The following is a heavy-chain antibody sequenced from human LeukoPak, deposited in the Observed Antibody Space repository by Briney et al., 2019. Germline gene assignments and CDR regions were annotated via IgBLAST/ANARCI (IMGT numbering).Heavy chain of an antibody. CDR1: GYTFTNYD. J-gene: IGHJ5*02. CDR3: ARSSWYSRFDP. CDR2: MNPNSGNS. Sequence: ASVKVSCKASGYTFTNYDINWVRQATGQGLEWMGYMNPNSGNSAYAQKFQGRVTITTDASMSTVYMELSSLRSEDTAVYYCARSSWYSRFDPWGQGTLVTVSS. V-gene: IGHV1-8*03. D-gene: IGHD6-13*01.